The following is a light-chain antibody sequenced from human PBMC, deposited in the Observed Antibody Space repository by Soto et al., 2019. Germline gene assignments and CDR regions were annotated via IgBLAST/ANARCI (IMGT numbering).Light chain of an antibody. J-gene: IGLJ2*01. CDR2: LNSSGSH. CDR1: SGHSNYA. CDR3: QTWGTGVV. V-gene: IGLV4-69*01. Sequence: QPVLTQSPSASASLGASVKLTCTLSSGHSNYAIAWHQQQPEKGPRYLMKLNSSGSHSKGDGIPDRFSGSSSGAERYLTISSLQSEDEADYYCQTWGTGVVFGGGTKLTVL.